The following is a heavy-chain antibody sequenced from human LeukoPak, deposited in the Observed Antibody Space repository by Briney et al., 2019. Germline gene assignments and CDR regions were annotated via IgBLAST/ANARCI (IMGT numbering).Heavy chain of an antibody. J-gene: IGHJ5*02. Sequence: SETLSLTCAVYGGSFSGYYWSWIRQPPGKGLEWIGEINHSGSTNYNPSLKSRVTISVDTSKNRFSLKLSSVTAADTAVYYCAPCVVNWFDPWGQGTLVTVSS. V-gene: IGHV4-34*01. CDR3: APCVVNWFDP. CDR2: INHSGST. D-gene: IGHD2-15*01. CDR1: GGSFSGYY.